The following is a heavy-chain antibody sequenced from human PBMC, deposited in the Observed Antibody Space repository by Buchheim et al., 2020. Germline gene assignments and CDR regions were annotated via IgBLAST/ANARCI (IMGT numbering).Heavy chain of an antibody. CDR1: GGSISSSSYY. J-gene: IGHJ4*02. V-gene: IGHV4-39*01. CDR3: ARRSGYDFWSGSPSTESFDY. CDR2: IYYSGST. Sequence: QLQLQESGPGLVKPSETLSLTCTVSGGSISSSSYYWGWIRQPPGKGLEWIGSIYYSGSTYYNPSLKSRVTISVDTSKNQFSLKLSSVTAADTAVYYCARRSGYDFWSGSPSTESFDYWGQGTL. D-gene: IGHD3-3*01.